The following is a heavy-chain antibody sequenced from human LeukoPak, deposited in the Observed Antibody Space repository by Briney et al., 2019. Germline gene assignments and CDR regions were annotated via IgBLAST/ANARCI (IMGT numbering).Heavy chain of an antibody. CDR2: INHSGST. V-gene: IGHV4-34*01. CDR3: ASRKDFWSGPYYYYYMDV. D-gene: IGHD3-3*01. Sequence: SETLSLTCAVYGGSFSGYYWSWIRQPPGKGLEWIGEINHSGSTNYNPSLKSPVPMSVDTSKNQFSLKLSTVTAADTAVYYCASRKDFWSGPYYYYYMDVWGKGTTVTVSS. J-gene: IGHJ6*03. CDR1: GGSFSGYY.